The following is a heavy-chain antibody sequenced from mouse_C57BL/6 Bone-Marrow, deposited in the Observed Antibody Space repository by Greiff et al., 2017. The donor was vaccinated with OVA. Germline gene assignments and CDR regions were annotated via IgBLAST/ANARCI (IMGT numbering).Heavy chain of an antibody. J-gene: IGHJ4*01. D-gene: IGHD1-1*01. Sequence: VMLVESGPGLVAPSQSLSITCTVSGFSLTSYGVHWVRQPPGKGLEWLVVIWSDGSTTYNSALKSRLSISKDNSKSQVFLKMNSLQTDDTAMYYCARHPYYYGNYYAMDYWGQGTSVTVSS. CDR1: GFSLTSYG. V-gene: IGHV2-6-1*01. CDR3: ARHPYYYGNYYAMDY. CDR2: IWSDGST.